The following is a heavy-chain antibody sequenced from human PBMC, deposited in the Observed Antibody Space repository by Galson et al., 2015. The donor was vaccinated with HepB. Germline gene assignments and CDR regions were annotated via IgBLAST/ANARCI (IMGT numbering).Heavy chain of an antibody. D-gene: IGHD3-10*01. CDR1: GYTLTDLS. CDR3: ATLLWFGELLRGPGYYYGMDV. J-gene: IGHJ6*02. Sequence: SVKVSCKVSGYTLTDLSMHWVRQAPGKGLEWMGGFDPEDGETIYAQKFQGRVTMTEDTSTDTAYMELSSLRSEDTAVYYCATLLWFGELLRGPGYYYGMDVWGQGTTVTVSS. CDR2: FDPEDGET. V-gene: IGHV1-24*01.